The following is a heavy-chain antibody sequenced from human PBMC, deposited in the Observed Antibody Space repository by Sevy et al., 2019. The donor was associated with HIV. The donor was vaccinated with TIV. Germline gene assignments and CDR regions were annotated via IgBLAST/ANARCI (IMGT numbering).Heavy chain of an antibody. Sequence: ASVKVSCKVSGYSLIELSMHWVRQAPGKGLEWMGGFDLEDGKIIYAKKFQGRVTMTEDTSTDTVYLKLSSLRSEDTAVYYCATIRGDYYDYYMDVWGKGTMVTVSS. V-gene: IGHV1-24*01. CDR3: ATIRGDYYDYYMDV. CDR1: GYSLIELS. J-gene: IGHJ6*03. D-gene: IGHD3-10*01. CDR2: FDLEDGKI.